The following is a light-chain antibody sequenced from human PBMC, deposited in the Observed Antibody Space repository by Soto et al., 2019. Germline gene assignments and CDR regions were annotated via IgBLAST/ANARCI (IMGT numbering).Light chain of an antibody. CDR2: DAS. CDR3: QQYHSYWT. J-gene: IGKJ1*01. CDR1: QNIRSR. V-gene: IGKV1-5*01. Sequence: DFQMTQSPSTLSASVGDRVTITCRASQNIRSRLAWFQQKPGKAPKLLIYDASSLESGVPQRFSGSGSGTEFTLPISSLQTDDFSTYYRQQYHSYWTFGQGNKVE.